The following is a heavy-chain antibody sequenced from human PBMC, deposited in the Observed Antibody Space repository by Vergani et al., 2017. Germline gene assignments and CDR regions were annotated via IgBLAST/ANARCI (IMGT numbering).Heavy chain of an antibody. CDR3: AKDTQLERHGALQGRHYFDY. J-gene: IGHJ4*02. CDR2: ISGSGGST. D-gene: IGHD1-1*01. V-gene: IGHV3-23*04. Sequence: ELQLVESGGGLVQPGGSLRLSCAASGFTFSSYAMSWVRQAPGKGLEWVSVISGSGGSTYYADSVKGRFTISRDNSKHTLYLQMNSLRAEDTAVYYCAKDTQLERHGALQGRHYFDYWGQGTLVTVSS. CDR1: GFTFSSYA.